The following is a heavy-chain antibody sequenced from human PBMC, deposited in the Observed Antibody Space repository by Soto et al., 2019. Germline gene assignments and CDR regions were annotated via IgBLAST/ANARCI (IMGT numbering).Heavy chain of an antibody. V-gene: IGHV1-18*01. CDR3: ARGRYGDY. CDR2: ISAHNGNT. CDR1: GYTFTSYG. J-gene: IGHJ4*02. Sequence: QVHLVQSGAEVKKPGASVKVSCKASGYTFTSYGITWVRRAPGQGLEWMGWISAHNGNTDYAQKLQGRVIVTRDTSTSPAYMELRSLISDDTAVYYCARGRYGDYWGQGALVTVSS. D-gene: IGHD1-1*01.